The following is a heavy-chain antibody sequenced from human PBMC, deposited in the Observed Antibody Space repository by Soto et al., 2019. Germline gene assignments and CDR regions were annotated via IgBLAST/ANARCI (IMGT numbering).Heavy chain of an antibody. D-gene: IGHD5-18*01. CDR3: AIQISSSDTDPNFQHCFDS. J-gene: IGHJ4*02. CDR2: IDPIYSQT. V-gene: IGHV5-10-1*01. Sequence: ELIGISWRLSCCPFASYLFPWVRTPKGKGLEWMGRIDPIYSQTYYSPSFRGHVTTSATKSITTVFLQWSSLRASDTAMYYCAIQISSSDTDPNFQHCFDSRGQGTLV. CDR1: CCPFASYL.